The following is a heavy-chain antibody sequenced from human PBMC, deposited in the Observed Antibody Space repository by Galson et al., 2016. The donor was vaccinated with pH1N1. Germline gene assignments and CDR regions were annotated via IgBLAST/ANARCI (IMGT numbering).Heavy chain of an antibody. D-gene: IGHD5-18*01. CDR2: IYQMGNT. CDR3: VGGGYSDDLDYDFGMDV. CDR1: GGSISIINW. Sequence: SETLSLTCAVSGGSISIINWWSWVRQPPGKGLEWIGEIYQMGNTNYNPSLTSPVTISLDNSKNPSSLRLSSVTAADTAVYYCVGGGYSDDLDYDFGMDVWGQATTVTVSS. V-gene: IGHV4-4*02. J-gene: IGHJ6*02.